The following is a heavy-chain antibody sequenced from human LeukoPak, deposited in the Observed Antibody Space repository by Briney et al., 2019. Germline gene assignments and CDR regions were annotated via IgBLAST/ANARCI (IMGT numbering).Heavy chain of an antibody. J-gene: IGHJ4*02. CDR1: GYTFTGYY. V-gene: IGHV1-2*06. CDR2: INPNSGAT. CDR3: AREPNYGSGTRDY. D-gene: IGHD3-10*01. Sequence: ASVRVSCKASGYTFTGYYIHWVRQAPGQGLEWMGRINPNSGATNYAQKFQGRVTMTRDTSISTAYMELSSLRSEDTAVYYCAREPNYGSGTRDYWGQGTLVTVSS.